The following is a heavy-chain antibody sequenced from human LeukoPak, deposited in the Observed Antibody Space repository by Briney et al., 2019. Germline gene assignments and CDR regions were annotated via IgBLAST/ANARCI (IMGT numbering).Heavy chain of an antibody. CDR3: ARGRNWETFYHYCMDV. CDR2: INHSGNT. CDR1: GGSFSGYY. J-gene: IGHJ6*03. D-gene: IGHD1-14*01. Sequence: PSETLSLTCDVSGGSFSGYYWTWIRQLPGKGLEGMGEINHSGNTIYNPSLKSRVTISIDTSKNQISLNMRSVTAADTAVYYCARGRNWETFYHYCMDVWGNGTTVTVSS. V-gene: IGHV4-34*01.